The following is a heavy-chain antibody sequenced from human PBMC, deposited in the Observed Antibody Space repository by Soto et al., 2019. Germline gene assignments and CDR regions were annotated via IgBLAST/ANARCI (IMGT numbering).Heavy chain of an antibody. CDR2: IYYSGST. CDR1: GGSINSGDYY. CDR3: ATVPTYYYDRSGYANAFDM. V-gene: IGHV4-30-4*01. D-gene: IGHD3-22*01. J-gene: IGHJ3*02. Sequence: SETLSLTCTVSGGSINSGDYYWSWVRQPPGKGLEWIGYIYYSGSTYHNPSLKSRINISVDTSKNQFSLKLSSVTAADTAVYYCATVPTYYYDRSGYANAFDMWGQGTMVTVSS.